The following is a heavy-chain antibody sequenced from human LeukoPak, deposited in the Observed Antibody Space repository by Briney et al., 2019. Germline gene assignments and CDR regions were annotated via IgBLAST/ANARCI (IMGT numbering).Heavy chain of an antibody. CDR3: AKGGVRAYYGMDV. D-gene: IGHD3-10*01. J-gene: IGHJ6*04. Sequence: GGSLRLSCAASGFTFSSYAMSWVRQAPGKGLEWVSAISGSGGSTYYADSAKGRFTISRDNSKNTLYLQMNSLRAEDTAVYYCAKGGVRAYYGMDVWGKGTTVTVSS. V-gene: IGHV3-23*01. CDR2: ISGSGGST. CDR1: GFTFSSYA.